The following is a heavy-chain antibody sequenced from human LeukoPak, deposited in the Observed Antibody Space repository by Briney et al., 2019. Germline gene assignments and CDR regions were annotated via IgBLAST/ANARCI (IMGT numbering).Heavy chain of an antibody. Sequence: SETLSLTCAVSGDSISSDIWWNWVRQPPGKGLEWIGEIHHSGGINYNPSLKSRVTISVDTSKNQFSLKLSSVTAADTAVYYCARYYYDSSGYREDYFDYWGQGTLVTVSS. CDR2: IHHSGGI. CDR3: ARYYYDSSGYREDYFDY. J-gene: IGHJ4*02. D-gene: IGHD3-22*01. CDR1: GDSISSDIW. V-gene: IGHV4-4*02.